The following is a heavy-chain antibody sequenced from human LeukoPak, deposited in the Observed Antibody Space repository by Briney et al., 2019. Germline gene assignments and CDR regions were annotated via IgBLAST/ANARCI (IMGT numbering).Heavy chain of an antibody. CDR2: ISSSSSYI. V-gene: IGHV3-21*01. D-gene: IGHD3-10*01. CDR1: GFTFSSYS. Sequence: GGSLRLSCAASGFTFSSYSMNWVRQAPGKGLEWVSSISSSSSYIYYADSVKGRFTLSRDISKNTLYLQMNSLRADDTALYYCARARRSGGITLIRGVKDRGWFDSWGQGTLVTVSS. J-gene: IGHJ5*01. CDR3: ARARRSGGITLIRGVKDRGWFDS.